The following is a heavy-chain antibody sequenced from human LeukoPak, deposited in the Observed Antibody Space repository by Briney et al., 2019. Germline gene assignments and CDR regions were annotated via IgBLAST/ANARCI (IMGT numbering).Heavy chain of an antibody. CDR3: ARAVGATTSFDY. CDR1: GGTFSSYA. J-gene: IGHJ4*02. Sequence: SVKVSRKASGGTFSSYAISWVRQAPGQGLEWMGGIIPIFGTANYAQKFQGRVTITADESTSTAYMELSSLRSEDTAVYYCARAVGATTSFDYWGQGTLVTVSS. D-gene: IGHD1-26*01. V-gene: IGHV1-69*13. CDR2: IIPIFGTA.